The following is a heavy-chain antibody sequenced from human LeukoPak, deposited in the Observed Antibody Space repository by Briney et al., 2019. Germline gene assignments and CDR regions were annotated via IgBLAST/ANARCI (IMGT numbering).Heavy chain of an antibody. Sequence: GGSLRLSCAASGFTSSSYAMSWVRQAPGKGLEWVSGISSSGGSTYYADSVKGRFTISRDISKNTLYLQMNSLRAEDTAVYYCAKGATAMEFFDCWGQGTLVTVSS. CDR3: AKGATAMEFFDC. CDR1: GFTSSSYA. J-gene: IGHJ4*02. CDR2: ISSSGGST. D-gene: IGHD5-18*01. V-gene: IGHV3-23*01.